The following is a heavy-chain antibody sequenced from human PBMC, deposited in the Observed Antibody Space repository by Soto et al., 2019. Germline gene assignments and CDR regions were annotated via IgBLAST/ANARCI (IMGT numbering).Heavy chain of an antibody. V-gene: IGHV3-33*01. CDR2: IWYDGSNK. D-gene: IGHD5-18*01. CDR1: GFTFSSYG. J-gene: IGHJ4*02. CDR3: ARDFSGYSYGHRHFDY. Sequence: QVQLVESGGGVVQPGRSLRLSCAASGFTFSSYGMHWVRQAPGKGLEWVAVIWYDGSNKYYADSVKGRFTIARDNSKNTLYLQMNSLRADDTAVYYCARDFSGYSYGHRHFDYWGQGTLVTVSS.